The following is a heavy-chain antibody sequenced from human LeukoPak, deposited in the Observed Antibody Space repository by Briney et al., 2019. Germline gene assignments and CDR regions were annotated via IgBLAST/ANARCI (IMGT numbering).Heavy chain of an antibody. CDR3: TRLQYGSGTDY. J-gene: IGHJ4*02. V-gene: IGHV3-72*01. Sequence: GGSLRLSCAASGFKFSDHYIDWVRQAPGKGLEWVGRSRNKASSYTTEYAASVEGRFTISRDVSESSLYLQMNSLKTEDTAVYYCTRLQYGSGTDYWGQGTLVTVSS. CDR2: SRNKASSYTT. CDR1: GFKFSDHY. D-gene: IGHD3-10*01.